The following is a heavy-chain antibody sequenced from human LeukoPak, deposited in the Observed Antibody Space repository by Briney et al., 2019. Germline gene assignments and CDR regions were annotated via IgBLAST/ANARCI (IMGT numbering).Heavy chain of an antibody. CDR1: GYTFTSYD. CDR3: ARGNRYCSGGSCYEAFDY. CDR2: VNPNSANT. J-gene: IGHJ4*02. Sequence: GASVKVSCKASGYTFTSYDINWVRQATGLGLEWMGWVNPNSANTGYAQKFQGRITMTRNTSISTVYMELSSLISEDTAVYYCARGNRYCSGGSCYEAFDYWGQGTLVTVSS. V-gene: IGHV1-8*01. D-gene: IGHD2-15*01.